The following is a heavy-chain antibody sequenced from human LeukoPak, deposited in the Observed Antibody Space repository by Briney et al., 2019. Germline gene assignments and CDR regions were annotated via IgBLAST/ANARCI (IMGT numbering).Heavy chain of an antibody. CDR2: ISSSSSYI. D-gene: IGHD4-17*01. Sequence: KTGGSLRLSCAASGFTFSSYSMNRVRQAPGKGLEWVSSISSSSSYIYYADSVKGRFTISRDNAKNSLYLQMNSLRAEDTAVYYCARAAVTTMNAFDIWGQGTMVTVSS. CDR1: GFTFSSYS. J-gene: IGHJ3*02. V-gene: IGHV3-21*01. CDR3: ARAAVTTMNAFDI.